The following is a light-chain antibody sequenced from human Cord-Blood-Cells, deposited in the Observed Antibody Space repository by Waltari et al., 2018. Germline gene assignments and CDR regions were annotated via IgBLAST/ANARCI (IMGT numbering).Light chain of an antibody. Sequence: QSAMTHPRSVSGSPGQSVTFSCTGTSSDVGGYNNVSWYQQHPGKAPTLMIFDVSKRPSGVPDRFSGSKSGDTASLTVSALQAEDEADYYCCSYAGSYTFVVFGGGTKLTVL. J-gene: IGLJ2*01. V-gene: IGLV2-11*01. CDR1: SSDVGGYNN. CDR2: DVS. CDR3: CSYAGSYTFVV.